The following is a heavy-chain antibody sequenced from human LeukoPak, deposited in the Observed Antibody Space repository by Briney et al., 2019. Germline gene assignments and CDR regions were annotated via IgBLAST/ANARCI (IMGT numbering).Heavy chain of an antibody. J-gene: IGHJ4*02. D-gene: IGHD6-19*01. Sequence: PGGSLRLSCAASGFTFTTDPMHWVRQTPGKGLEWLGVLSYDGTDWYYADSVRGRFTIPRDNSKKTLYLQMNSLIREDTAVYYCARGTPAVAGIDYWGLGTLVTVSS. CDR2: LSYDGTDW. CDR3: ARGTPAVAGIDY. CDR1: GFTFTTDP. V-gene: IGHV3-30*04.